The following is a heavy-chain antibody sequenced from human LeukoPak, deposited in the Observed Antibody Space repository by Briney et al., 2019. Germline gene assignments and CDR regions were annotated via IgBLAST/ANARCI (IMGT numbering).Heavy chain of an antibody. J-gene: IGHJ4*02. CDR1: GFTFSHYP. D-gene: IGHD2-8*01. CDR2: ISADYAT. Sequence: HPGGSLRLSCAASGFTFSHYPMSWVRQAPGKGLEWVAAISADYATYDADSMKGRFTISRDNSKNTLYLQMNGLRAEDTAVYYCAKDTDGVRGNFLFEYWGQGTLVTVSS. V-gene: IGHV3-23*01. CDR3: AKDTDGVRGNFLFEY.